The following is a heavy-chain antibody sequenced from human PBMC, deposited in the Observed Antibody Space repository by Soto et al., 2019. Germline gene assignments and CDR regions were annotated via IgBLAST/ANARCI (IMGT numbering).Heavy chain of an antibody. CDR2: INTNTGNP. CDR3: AIGTGGWYDYYYYMDV. CDR1: GYTFTSYA. J-gene: IGHJ6*03. D-gene: IGHD6-19*01. Sequence: ASVKVSCKASGYTFTSYAMNWVRQAPGQGLEWMGWINTNTGNPTYAQGFTGQSVFSLDTSVSTAYLQICSLKAEDTAVYYCAIGTGGWYDYYYYMDVWGKGTTVTVSS. V-gene: IGHV7-4-1*01.